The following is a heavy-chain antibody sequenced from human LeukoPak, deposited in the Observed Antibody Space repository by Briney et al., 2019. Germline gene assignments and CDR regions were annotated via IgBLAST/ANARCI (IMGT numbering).Heavy chain of an antibody. V-gene: IGHV3-21*01. CDR3: ARDRVDGYNSD. J-gene: IGHJ4*02. CDR2: ISSSSSYI. CDR1: GFTLSSYS. Sequence: GGSLRLSCAASGFTLSSYSMNWVRQAPGKGLEWVSSISSSSSYIYYADSVKGRFTISRDNAKNSLYLQMNSLRAEDTAVYYCARDRVDGYNSDWGQGTLVTVSS. D-gene: IGHD5-24*01.